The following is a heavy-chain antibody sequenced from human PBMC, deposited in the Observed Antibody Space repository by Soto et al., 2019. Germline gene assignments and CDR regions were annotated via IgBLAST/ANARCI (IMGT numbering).Heavy chain of an antibody. Sequence: EVQLVESGGGLVQPGGSLRLSCAASGFTFSRYDMHWVRQAIGKGLEWVSAIGSAGDTYYPDSVKARVTVSTENAKNSLYLQLNSLRAEDTAVYYCVRAAYDYGLYWYFDRWGRGTLVTVSS. J-gene: IGHJ2*01. CDR3: VRAAYDYGLYWYFDR. V-gene: IGHV3-13*01. D-gene: IGHD4-17*01. CDR1: GFTFSRYD. CDR2: IGSAGDT.